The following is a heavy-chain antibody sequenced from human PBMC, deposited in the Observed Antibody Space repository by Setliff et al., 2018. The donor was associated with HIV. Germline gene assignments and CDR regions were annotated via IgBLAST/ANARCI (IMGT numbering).Heavy chain of an antibody. CDR1: GYSVTSDYY. J-gene: IGHJ4*02. CDR3: ARSRGRWQLVIYY. V-gene: IGHV4-38-2*01. CDR2: VYYSGST. D-gene: IGHD6-6*01. Sequence: SETLSLTCVVSGYSVTSDYYWGWIRQSPGKGLEWIGSVYYSGSTYHNPSLKSRVTISVDTSKNQFSLKLSSVTAADTAVYYCARSRGRWQLVIYYWGQGTLVTVSS.